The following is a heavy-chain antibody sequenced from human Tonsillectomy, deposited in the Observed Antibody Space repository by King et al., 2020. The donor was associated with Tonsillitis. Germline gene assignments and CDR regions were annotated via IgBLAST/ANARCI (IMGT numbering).Heavy chain of an antibody. V-gene: IGHV3-30-3*01. CDR2: IPYDESRT. CDR3: ARDPPSVTEHQYSYGLDV. D-gene: IGHD4-11*01. J-gene: IGHJ6*02. Sequence: VQLVESGGGVVQPGRSLRLSCAVSGFILRSYSLHWVRQAPGKGLEWVAVIPYDESRTYYADSVQGRFSISGDKSENTLFLQMNSLRVEDTAVYYCARDPPSVTEHQYSYGLDVWGQGTTVTVSS. CDR1: GFILRSYS.